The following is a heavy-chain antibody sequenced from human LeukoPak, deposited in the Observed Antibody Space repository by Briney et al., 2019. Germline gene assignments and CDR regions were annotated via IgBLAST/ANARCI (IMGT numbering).Heavy chain of an antibody. CDR2: LSGSGDTT. Sequence: GGSLRLSCAASGFTFPNYAMNWVRQAPGKGLEWVSTLSGSGDTTYYADSVKGRFTISRDNSKNTLYLQMNSLRAEDTAVYYCASVYYGSGSYVGPPDYWGQGTLVTVSS. CDR3: ASVYYGSGSYVGPPDY. CDR1: GFTFPNYA. D-gene: IGHD3-10*01. J-gene: IGHJ4*02. V-gene: IGHV3-23*01.